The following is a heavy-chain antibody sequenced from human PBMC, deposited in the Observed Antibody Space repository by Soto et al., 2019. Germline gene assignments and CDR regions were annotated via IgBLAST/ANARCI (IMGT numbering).Heavy chain of an antibody. CDR2: ISWNSDSI. J-gene: IGHJ4*02. D-gene: IGHD3-3*01. Sequence: EAQLVESGGGFVQPGRSLRLSCAGSGFIFDDFAIHWVRQAPGKGLEWVSGISWNSDSIGYADSVKGRFTISRDNAKNALYLQMNSLRAEDTALYYCTKVGGLYDFWMGPLHFDLWGQGTLVTVSS. CDR1: GFIFDDFA. CDR3: TKVGGLYDFWMGPLHFDL. V-gene: IGHV3-9*01.